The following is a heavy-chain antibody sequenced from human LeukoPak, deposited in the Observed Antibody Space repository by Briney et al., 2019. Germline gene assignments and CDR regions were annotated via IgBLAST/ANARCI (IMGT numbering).Heavy chain of an antibody. CDR1: EFTVSRNY. V-gene: IGHV3-53*01. J-gene: IGHJ4*02. CDR2: IFSNGDI. CDR3: TRDQMNY. D-gene: IGHD5-24*01. Sequence: PGGSLRLSCTASEFTVSRNYMLWVRQAPGKGLEWVSLIFSNGDIHYADSVKGRFTISRDTSKNTVSLQMNSLRVEDTAMYYCTRDQMNYWGQGTLVTVSS.